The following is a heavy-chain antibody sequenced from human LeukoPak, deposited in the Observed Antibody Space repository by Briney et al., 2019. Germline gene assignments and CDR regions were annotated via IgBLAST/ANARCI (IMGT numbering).Heavy chain of an antibody. J-gene: IGHJ5*02. CDR2: INGDTSEI. Sequence: GGSPRLSCAASGFTFSMSWMTWVRQAPGKGLEWVASINGDTSEIHYVDSVKGRFTISRDNTKDSLYLQMNSLTAEDTAMYYCWGAYHPGGGFDPWAKGPLVTVSS. CDR1: GFTFSMSW. CDR3: WGAYHPGGGFDP. V-gene: IGHV3-7*01. D-gene: IGHD2-21*01.